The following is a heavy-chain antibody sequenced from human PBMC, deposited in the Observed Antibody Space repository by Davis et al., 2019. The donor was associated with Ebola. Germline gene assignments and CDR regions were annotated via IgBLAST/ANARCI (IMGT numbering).Heavy chain of an antibody. CDR3: ARDLPGGDWYFDL. Sequence: PGGSLRPSCAPSGSTFSSYAMPWVRQAPGKGLEWVAVISYDGSNKYYADSVKGRFTISRDNSKNTLYLQMNSLRAEDTAVYYCARDLPGGDWYFDLWGRGTLVTVSS. CDR2: ISYDGSNK. J-gene: IGHJ2*01. V-gene: IGHV3-30-3*01. D-gene: IGHD1-14*01. CDR1: GSTFSSYA.